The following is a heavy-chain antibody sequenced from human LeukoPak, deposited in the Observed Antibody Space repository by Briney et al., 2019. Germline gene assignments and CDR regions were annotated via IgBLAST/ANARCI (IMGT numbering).Heavy chain of an antibody. CDR3: ARTYYDFWSGYSLAYNWFDP. D-gene: IGHD3-3*01. Sequence: ASVKVSCKVSGYTFTSYDINWVRQATGQGLEWMGWMNPNSGNTGYAQKFQGRVTITRNTSINTAYMELSSLRSEDTAVYYCARTYYDFWSGYSLAYNWFDPWGQGTLVTVSS. V-gene: IGHV1-8*03. J-gene: IGHJ5*02. CDR2: MNPNSGNT. CDR1: GYTFTSYD.